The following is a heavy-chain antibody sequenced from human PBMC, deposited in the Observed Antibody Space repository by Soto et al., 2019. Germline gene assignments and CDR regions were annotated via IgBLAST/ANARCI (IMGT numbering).Heavy chain of an antibody. J-gene: IGHJ4*02. Sequence: QVQLVESGGGVVQPGRSLRLCCAASGFTFSSYGMHWVRQAPGKGLEWVAVIWYDGSNKYYADSVKGRFTISRDNSKNTLYLQMNSLRAEDTAVYYCARDFVTMIVARYFDYWGQGTLVTVSS. CDR2: IWYDGSNK. CDR3: ARDFVTMIVARYFDY. CDR1: GFTFSSYG. V-gene: IGHV3-33*01. D-gene: IGHD3-22*01.